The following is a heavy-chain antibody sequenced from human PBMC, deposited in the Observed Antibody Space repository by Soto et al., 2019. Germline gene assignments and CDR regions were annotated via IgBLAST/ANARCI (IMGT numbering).Heavy chain of an antibody. Sequence: QVQLQESGPGLVKPSETLSLTCTVSGGSISSYYWSWFRQPPGKGLEWIGYIYYSGSTNYNPSLRSRVTISADAPKNQFALKLSSVTAADAAVYYCARVDCSGASCYGNWYCDLWGRGTLVTVSS. CDR1: GGSISSYY. J-gene: IGHJ2*01. CDR3: ARVDCSGASCYGNWYCDL. CDR2: IYYSGST. D-gene: IGHD2-15*01. V-gene: IGHV4-59*01.